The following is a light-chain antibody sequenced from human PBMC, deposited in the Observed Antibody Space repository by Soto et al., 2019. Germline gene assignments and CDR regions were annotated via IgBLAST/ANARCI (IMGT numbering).Light chain of an antibody. Sequence: EIVLAQSPATLSLSPGDRATLSCRASQSVSSYLAWYQQKPGQAPRILIYDASNRATGIPARFSGSGSGTDFTLTISSLEPEDVAVYYCQQRSNWPITLGQGTRLEIK. CDR1: QSVSSY. CDR2: DAS. J-gene: IGKJ5*01. V-gene: IGKV3-11*01. CDR3: QQRSNWPIT.